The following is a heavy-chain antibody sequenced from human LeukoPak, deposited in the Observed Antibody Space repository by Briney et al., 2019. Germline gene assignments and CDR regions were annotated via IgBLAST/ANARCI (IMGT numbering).Heavy chain of an antibody. D-gene: IGHD1-14*01. J-gene: IGHJ3*01. CDR3: ARSNPNRNALDL. Sequence: GGSLPLSCAASGFTLNSYLMSWVRQAPGRGLEWVANIKKDESEESYLDSVKGRFTVSRDNAKNSLFLQMNSLRGEDTAVYYCARSNPNRNALDLWGQGTMVTISS. V-gene: IGHV3-7*01. CDR1: GFTLNSYL. CDR2: IKKDESEE.